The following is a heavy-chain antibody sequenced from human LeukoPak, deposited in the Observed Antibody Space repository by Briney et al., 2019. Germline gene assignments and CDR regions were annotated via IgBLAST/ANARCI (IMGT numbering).Heavy chain of an antibody. Sequence: ASVKVSFTASGGIFSNYGISWVRQAPGQGLEWMGWISAYNGNTNYAQKLQGRVTMTTDTSTSTAYMELRSLRSDDTAVYYCARDMGVVVAAYYYYGMDVWGQGTTVTVSS. V-gene: IGHV1-18*01. CDR3: ARDMGVVVAAYYYYGMDV. J-gene: IGHJ6*02. D-gene: IGHD2-15*01. CDR1: GGIFSNYG. CDR2: ISAYNGNT.